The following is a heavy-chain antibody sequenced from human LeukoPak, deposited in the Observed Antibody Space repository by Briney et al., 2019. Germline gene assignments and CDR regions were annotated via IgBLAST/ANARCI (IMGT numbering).Heavy chain of an antibody. J-gene: IGHJ4*02. Sequence: ASVKVSCKASGYTSTSYDINWVRQATGQGLEWMGWMNPNSGNTGYAQKFQGRVTMTRNTSISTAYMELSSLRSEDTAVYYCARGLGRATMVRGVIIGYWGQGTLVTVSS. V-gene: IGHV1-8*01. CDR2: MNPNSGNT. CDR3: ARGLGRATMVRGVIIGY. CDR1: GYTSTSYD. D-gene: IGHD3-10*01.